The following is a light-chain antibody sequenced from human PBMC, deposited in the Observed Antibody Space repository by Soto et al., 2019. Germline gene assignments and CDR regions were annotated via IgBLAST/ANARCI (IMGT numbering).Light chain of an antibody. J-gene: IGLJ3*02. CDR2: EVS. Sequence: QSALTQPASVSGSPGQSITISCTGTSSDVGNYNYVSWYQQLPGKAPKLMMYEVSNRPSGVPTRFYGSKSGNTASLTISGLQAEDEDDYYFNSYTKSETWVFGGGTKVTLL. V-gene: IGLV2-14*01. CDR3: NSYTKSETWV. CDR1: SSDVGNYNY.